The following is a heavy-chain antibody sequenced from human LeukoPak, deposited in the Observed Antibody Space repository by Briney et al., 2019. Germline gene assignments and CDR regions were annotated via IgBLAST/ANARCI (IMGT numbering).Heavy chain of an antibody. V-gene: IGHV4-39*07. CDR2: IYYSGST. CDR3: ARGSNGVVAGTFDH. D-gene: IGHD6-19*01. J-gene: IGHJ4*02. Sequence: SETLSLTCTVSGGSISSSRYYWGWIRQSPGKGLEWIGSIYYSGSTYYNPSLKSRVTISVDTSKNQFSLKLSSVTAADTAVYYCARGSNGVVAGTFDHWGQGTLVTVSS. CDR1: GGSISSSRYY.